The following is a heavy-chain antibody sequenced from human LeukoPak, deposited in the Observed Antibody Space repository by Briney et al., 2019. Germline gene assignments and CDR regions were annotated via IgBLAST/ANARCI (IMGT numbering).Heavy chain of an antibody. D-gene: IGHD3-10*01. Sequence: SETLSLTCTVPGGSISSGSYYWSWIRQPAGKGLEWIGRIYTSGSTNYNPSLKSRVTISVDTSKNQFSLKLSSVTAADTAVYYCARGSPQLLWFGEPYFDYWGQGTRVTVSS. CDR3: ARGSPQLLWFGEPYFDY. J-gene: IGHJ4*02. V-gene: IGHV4-61*02. CDR1: GGSISSGSYY. CDR2: IYTSGST.